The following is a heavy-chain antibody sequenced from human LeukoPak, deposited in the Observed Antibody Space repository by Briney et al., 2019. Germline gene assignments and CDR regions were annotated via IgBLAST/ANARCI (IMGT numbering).Heavy chain of an antibody. CDR2: IIPIFGTA. V-gene: IGHV1-69*05. J-gene: IGHJ4*02. CDR1: GGTFSSYA. CDR3: ATPRGSYKYYFDY. D-gene: IGHD3-16*01. Sequence: SVKVSCKASGGTFSSYAISWVRQAPGQGLEWMGRIIPIFGTANYAQKFQGRVTITTDESTSTAYMELSSLRSEDTAVYYCATPRGSYKYYFDYWGQGTLLTVSS.